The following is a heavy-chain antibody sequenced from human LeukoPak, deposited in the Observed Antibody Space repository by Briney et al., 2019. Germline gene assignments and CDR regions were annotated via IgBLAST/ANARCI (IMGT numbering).Heavy chain of an antibody. CDR2: INPSGGST. J-gene: IGHJ4*02. Sequence: GASVKVSCKASGYTFTGYYMHWVRQAPGQGLEWMGIINPSGGSTSYAQKFQGRVTMTRDMSTSTVYMELSSLRSEDTAVYYCAREGSGFPFDYWGQGTLVAVSS. CDR3: AREGSGFPFDY. D-gene: IGHD3-10*01. CDR1: GYTFTGYY. V-gene: IGHV1-46*01.